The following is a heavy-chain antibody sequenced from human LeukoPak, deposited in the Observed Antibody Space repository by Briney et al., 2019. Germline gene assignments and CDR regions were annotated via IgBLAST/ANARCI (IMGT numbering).Heavy chain of an antibody. CDR2: ISYDGSNK. D-gene: IGHD2-8*01. CDR1: GFTFSSYG. CDR3: AKNGPGNGMDA. J-gene: IGHJ6*02. V-gene: IGHV3-30*18. Sequence: LRLSCAASGFTFSSYGMHWVRQAPGKGLEWVAVISYDGSNKYYADSVKGRFTISRDNSKNTLYLQMNSLRAEDTAVYYCAKNGPGNGMDAWGQGTTVTVSS.